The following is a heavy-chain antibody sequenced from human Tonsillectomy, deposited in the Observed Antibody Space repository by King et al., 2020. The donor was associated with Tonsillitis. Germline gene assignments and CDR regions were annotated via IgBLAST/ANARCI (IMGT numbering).Heavy chain of an antibody. Sequence: QVQLVQSGAEVKKPGSSVKVSCKASGGTFSSYAISWVRQAPGQGLEWMGRIIPILGIANYAQQFQGRVTITAEKSTRTAYMELSSLRSEDTAVYYCAITPDGDSYYYYMDVWGKGTTVTVSS. V-gene: IGHV1-69*04. CDR3: AITPDGDSYYYYMDV. J-gene: IGHJ6*03. D-gene: IGHD1-14*01. CDR1: GGTFSSYA. CDR2: IIPILGIA.